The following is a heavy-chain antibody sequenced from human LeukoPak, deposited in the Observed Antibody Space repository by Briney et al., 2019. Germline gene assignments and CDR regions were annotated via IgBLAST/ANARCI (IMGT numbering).Heavy chain of an antibody. Sequence: TGRSLRLSCAASGFTFSSYGMHWVRQAPGKGLEWVAVIWYDGSNKYYADSVKGRFTISRDNSQNTLYLQMNSLRAEDTAVYYCARGPNYYDSSGYPKYYYYGMDVWGQGTTVTVSS. CDR1: GFTFSSYG. CDR2: IWYDGSNK. J-gene: IGHJ6*02. D-gene: IGHD3-22*01. V-gene: IGHV3-33*01. CDR3: ARGPNYYDSSGYPKYYYYGMDV.